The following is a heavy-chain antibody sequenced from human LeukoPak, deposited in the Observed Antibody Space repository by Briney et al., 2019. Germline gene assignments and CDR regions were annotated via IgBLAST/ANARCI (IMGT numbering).Heavy chain of an antibody. V-gene: IGHV4-4*07. J-gene: IGHJ4*02. Sequence: PSETLSLTCTVSGGSTSSYYWSWIRQPAGKGLEWIGRMYTSGSTNYNPSLKSRVTMSVDTSKNQFSLKLSSVTAADTAVYYCARAYRRPPLYYFDYWGQGTLVTVSS. CDR2: MYTSGST. D-gene: IGHD1-14*01. CDR3: ARAYRRPPLYYFDY. CDR1: GGSTSSYY.